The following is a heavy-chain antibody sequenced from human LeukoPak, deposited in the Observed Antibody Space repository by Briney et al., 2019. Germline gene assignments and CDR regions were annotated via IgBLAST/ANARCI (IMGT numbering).Heavy chain of an antibody. V-gene: IGHV4-59*01. D-gene: IGHD1-26*01. J-gene: IGHJ4*02. CDR3: ASGRPLGFDY. CDR2: IYYSGTT. CDR1: GDSISSYY. Sequence: SETLYLTCTVSGDSISSYYWTWIRQPPGKGLEWIGYIYYSGTTNYNPSLKSRVTISVDTSKNQFSLKLSSVTAADTAVYYCASGRPLGFDYWGQGTLVTDSS.